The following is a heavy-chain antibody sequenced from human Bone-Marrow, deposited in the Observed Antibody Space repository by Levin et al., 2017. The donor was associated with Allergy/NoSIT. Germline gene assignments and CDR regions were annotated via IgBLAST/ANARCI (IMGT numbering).Heavy chain of an antibody. CDR2: ISGSGGNT. CDR1: GFIFSNYA. J-gene: IGHJ4*02. Sequence: GGSLRLSCAASGFIFSNYAMNWVRQAPGKGLEWVSQISGSGGNTHYADSVKGRFTFSRDNSKNTLYLQMNSLRAEDTAVYDCAGYDTSAYHSPFDYWGQGTLVTVSS. D-gene: IGHD3-22*01. CDR3: AGYDTSAYHSPFDY. V-gene: IGHV3-23*01.